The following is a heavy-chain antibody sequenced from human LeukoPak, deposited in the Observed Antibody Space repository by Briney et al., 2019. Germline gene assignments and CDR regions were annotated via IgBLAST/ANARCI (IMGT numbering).Heavy chain of an antibody. CDR1: GFTFDDYA. CDR3: AKDIAYCSSTSCQGHYYYYYGMDV. J-gene: IGHJ6*02. CDR2: ISWNSGSI. V-gene: IGHV3-9*01. Sequence: PGRSLRLSCAASGFTFDDYAMHWVRHAPGKGLEWVSGISWNSGSIVYADSVKGRFTISRDNAKNSLYLQMNSLRAEDTALHYCAKDIAYCSSTSCQGHYYYYYGMDVWGQGTTVTVSS. D-gene: IGHD2-2*01.